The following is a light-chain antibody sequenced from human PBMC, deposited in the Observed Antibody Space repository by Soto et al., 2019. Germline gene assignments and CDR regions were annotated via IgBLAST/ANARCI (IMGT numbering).Light chain of an antibody. J-gene: IGKJ2*01. Sequence: EIVLTQSPGTLSLSPGERATLSCRASQSVSSSYLAWYQQKPGQAPRLLLYGASSRANGIPERFTGSGSGTDFTLTISRLEPEDFAVYYCQQYDTFGQGTRLEIK. CDR1: QSVSSSY. V-gene: IGKV3-20*01. CDR3: QQYDT. CDR2: GAS.